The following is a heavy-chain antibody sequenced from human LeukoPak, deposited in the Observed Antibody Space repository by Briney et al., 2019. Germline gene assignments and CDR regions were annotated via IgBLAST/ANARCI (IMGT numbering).Heavy chain of an antibody. CDR3: ARDGDYSNYEGGF. CDR2: ISTHNGNA. V-gene: IGHV1-18*01. CDR1: GYTFTSYG. Sequence: ASVKVSCKASGYTFTSYGITWVRQAPGQGLEWMGWISTHNGNADYAQKLQGRATMTTDTSTSTAYMELRSLRSDDTAVYYCARDGDYSNYEGGFWGQGTLVTVSS. D-gene: IGHD4-11*01. J-gene: IGHJ4*02.